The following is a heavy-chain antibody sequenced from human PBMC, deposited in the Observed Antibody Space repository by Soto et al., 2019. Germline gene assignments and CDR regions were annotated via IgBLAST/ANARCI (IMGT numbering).Heavy chain of an antibody. CDR3: ASHSGVEAFDI. J-gene: IGHJ3*02. CDR2: IYPGDSDT. D-gene: IGHD5-12*01. Sequence: GDSLKISWKCYCSSFTKYWIAWVRQMPGKGLEWMGIIYPGDSDTRYSPSFQGQVTISADKSISTAYLQWSSLKASDTAMYYCASHSGVEAFDIWGQGTMVTVSS. CDR1: CSSFTKYW. V-gene: IGHV5-51*01.